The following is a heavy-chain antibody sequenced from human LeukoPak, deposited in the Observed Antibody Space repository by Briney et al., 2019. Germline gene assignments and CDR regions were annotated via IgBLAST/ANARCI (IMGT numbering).Heavy chain of an antibody. CDR2: IYYSGST. CDR1: GGSISSYY. CDR3: ARGYCSSTSCYPSGYYGMDV. J-gene: IGHJ6*02. D-gene: IGHD2-2*01. Sequence: SETLSLTCTVSGGSISSYYWSWIRQPPGKGLEWIGYIYYSGSTNYNPSLKSRVTISVDTSKNQFSLKLSSVTAADTAVYYCARGYCSSTSCYPSGYYGMDVWGQGTTVTVS. V-gene: IGHV4-59*01.